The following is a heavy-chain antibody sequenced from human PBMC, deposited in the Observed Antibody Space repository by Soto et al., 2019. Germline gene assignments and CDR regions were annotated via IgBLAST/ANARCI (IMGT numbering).Heavy chain of an antibody. CDR2: FDPEDGET. V-gene: IGHV1-24*01. Sequence: GASVKVSCKVSGYTLTELSMHWVRQAPGKGLEWMGGFDPEDGETIYAQKFQGRVTMTEDTSTDTAYMELSSLRSEDTAVYYCATEVGSSFPNAFDIWGQGTMVTVSS. J-gene: IGHJ3*02. CDR1: GYTLTELS. CDR3: ATEVGSSFPNAFDI. D-gene: IGHD6-6*01.